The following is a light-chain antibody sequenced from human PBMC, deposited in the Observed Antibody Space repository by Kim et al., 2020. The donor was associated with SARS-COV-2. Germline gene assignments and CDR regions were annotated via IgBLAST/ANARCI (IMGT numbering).Light chain of an antibody. CDR2: YDN. V-gene: IGLV3-21*01. CDR3: QVWDSSTDHVVV. CDR1: NIGTRS. Sequence: PGKTARITCEGNNIGTRSVNWYQRRLGQAPVMVISYDNDRPSGIPERFSGSYSGKTATLTITKVAAEDEADYYCQVWDSSTDHVVVFGGGTQLTVL. J-gene: IGLJ2*01.